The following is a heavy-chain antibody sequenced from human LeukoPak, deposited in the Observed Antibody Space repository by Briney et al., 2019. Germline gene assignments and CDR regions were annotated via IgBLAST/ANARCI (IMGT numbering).Heavy chain of an antibody. D-gene: IGHD5-18*01. Sequence: SETLSLSCSVSGDSIGNHYWTWIRQPPGKGLEWIGYISTSGSADYNPSLKSRVTISVDTSKNQFSLKLSSVTAADTAVYYCAATTVDTAMTIDYWGQGTLVTVSS. CDR1: GDSIGNHY. J-gene: IGHJ4*02. CDR3: AATTVDTAMTIDY. V-gene: IGHV4-4*09. CDR2: ISTSGSA.